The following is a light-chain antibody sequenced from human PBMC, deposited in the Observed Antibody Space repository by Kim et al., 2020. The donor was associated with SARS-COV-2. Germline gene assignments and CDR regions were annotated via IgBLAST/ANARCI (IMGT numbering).Light chain of an antibody. CDR3: QHRGDWPPFT. Sequence: SPRERATPSCRTSHSVSSASAWYQHKPGQAPRLLFYDASKRATGIPARFSGSGSGTDFTLIISSLEPEDFAFYYCQHRGDWPPFTFGPGTKMDIK. J-gene: IGKJ3*01. CDR1: HSVSSA. CDR2: DAS. V-gene: IGKV3-11*01.